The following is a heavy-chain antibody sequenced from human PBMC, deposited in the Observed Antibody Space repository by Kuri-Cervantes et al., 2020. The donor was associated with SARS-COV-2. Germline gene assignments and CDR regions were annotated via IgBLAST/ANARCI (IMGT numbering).Heavy chain of an antibody. CDR2: ITAFNGNT. CDR3: ALGYWGSGYPRNYYHMDV. Sequence: SVKVSCKASGYTFTYRRLHWVRQAPGQALEWMGWITAFNGNTEYAQKVLDRVTITADESTSTAYMELSSLRSEDTAVYYCALGYWGSGYPRNYYHMDVWGKGTTVTVSS. CDR1: GYTFTYRR. J-gene: IGHJ6*03. V-gene: IGHV1-45*02. D-gene: IGHD3-22*01.